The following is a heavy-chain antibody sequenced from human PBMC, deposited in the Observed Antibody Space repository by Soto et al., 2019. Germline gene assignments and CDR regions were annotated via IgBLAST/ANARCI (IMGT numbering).Heavy chain of an antibody. V-gene: IGHV3-23*01. J-gene: IGHJ6*03. CDR2: ISGSGGST. Sequence: GGSLRLSCAASGFTFSSYAMSWVRQAPGKGLEWVSAISGSGGSTYYADSVKGRFTISRDNSKNTLYLQMNSLRAEDTAVYYCAKSAVTFHYYYYYYMDVWGKGTTVTVSS. D-gene: IGHD4-17*01. CDR1: GFTFSSYA. CDR3: AKSAVTFHYYYYYYMDV.